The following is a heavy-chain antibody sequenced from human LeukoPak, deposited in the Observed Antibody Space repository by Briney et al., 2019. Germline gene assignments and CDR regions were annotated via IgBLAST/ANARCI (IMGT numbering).Heavy chain of an antibody. CDR3: ARERYSGSYSSFDY. CDR1: GYTFSNYA. V-gene: IGHV1-18*01. J-gene: IGHJ4*02. CDR2: ISAYNGNT. Sequence: ASVKVSCKASGYTFSNYAINWVRQAPGQGLEWMGWISAYNGNTNYAQKLQGRVTMTTDTSTSTAYMELRSLRSDDTAVYYCARERYSGSYSSFDYWGQGTLVTVSS. D-gene: IGHD1-26*01.